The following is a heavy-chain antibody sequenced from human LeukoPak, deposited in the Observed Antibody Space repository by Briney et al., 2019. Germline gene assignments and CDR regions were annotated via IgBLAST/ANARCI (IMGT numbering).Heavy chain of an antibody. CDR1: GFTFTTYS. J-gene: IGHJ4*02. CDR2: IKQDGSEK. V-gene: IGHV3-7*01. CDR3: AGAGDDFWSAYHFDY. D-gene: IGHD3-3*01. Sequence: GGSLRLSCAASGFTFTTYSINWVRQAPGKGLEWVANIKQDGSEKHYVDSVKGRFTISRDNAKNSVYLQMNSLRAEDTAVYYCAGAGDDFWSAYHFDYWGQGTLVTVSS.